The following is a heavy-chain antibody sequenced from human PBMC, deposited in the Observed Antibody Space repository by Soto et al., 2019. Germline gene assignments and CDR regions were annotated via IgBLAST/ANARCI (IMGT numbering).Heavy chain of an antibody. D-gene: IGHD3-10*01. CDR1: GFAFGTYM. CDR2: ISTNGRSK. V-gene: IGHV3-48*02. Sequence: WGSLRLSCAGSGFAFGTYMMNFGRHSPGKGLEWIADISTNGRSKSYAASVRGRFTISRDNTKNSMYLQMNSLRDDDTAVYYCVRDRDLRDYYGMDVWGQGTTVTVSS. J-gene: IGHJ6*02. CDR3: VRDRDLRDYYGMDV.